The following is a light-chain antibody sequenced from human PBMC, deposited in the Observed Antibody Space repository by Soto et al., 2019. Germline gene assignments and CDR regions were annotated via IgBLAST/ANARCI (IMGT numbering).Light chain of an antibody. CDR3: QQYNTYPLT. V-gene: IGKV1-5*03. J-gene: IGKJ4*01. CDR2: KAS. CDR1: QSISTW. Sequence: DIQMTQSPSTLSESVGDRVTITCRASQSISTWLAWYQQKPGKAPKLLIYKASSLESGVPSRFSGSGSGTEFTLTISSLQPDDFATYYCQQYNTYPLTVGGGTTVEIK.